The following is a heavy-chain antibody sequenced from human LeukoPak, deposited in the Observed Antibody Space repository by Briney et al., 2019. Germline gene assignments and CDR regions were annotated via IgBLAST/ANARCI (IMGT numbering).Heavy chain of an antibody. Sequence: GGSLRLSCAASGFTFSSYSMNWVRQAPGKGLEWVSSISSSSSYIYYADSVKGRFTISRDNAKNSLYLQMNSLRAEDTAVYYCARDHFWSGHYYMDVWGKGTTVTVSS. J-gene: IGHJ6*03. CDR2: ISSSSSYI. V-gene: IGHV3-21*01. D-gene: IGHD3-3*02. CDR3: ARDHFWSGHYYMDV. CDR1: GFTFSSYS.